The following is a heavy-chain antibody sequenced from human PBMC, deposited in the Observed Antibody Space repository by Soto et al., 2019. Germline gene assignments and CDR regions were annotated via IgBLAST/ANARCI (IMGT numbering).Heavy chain of an antibody. J-gene: IGHJ5*02. V-gene: IGHV4-30-4*01. CDR1: GGSISSDNYY. D-gene: IGHD3-9*01. CDR3: ARSYYETLSSAHWFDP. CDR2: IYHSGST. Sequence: KPSETLSLTCTVPGGSISSDNYYWSWIRQPPGKGLEWIGYIYHSGSTDYTPSLKSRVTISVDTSKNQSSLKLSSVTAADTAVYYCARSYYETLSSAHWFDPWGQGILVTVSS.